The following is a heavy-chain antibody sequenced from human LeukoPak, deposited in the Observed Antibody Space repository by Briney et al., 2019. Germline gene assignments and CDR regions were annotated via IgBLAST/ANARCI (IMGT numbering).Heavy chain of an antibody. CDR1: GYTFTSYA. V-gene: IGHV1-3*01. J-gene: IGHJ5*02. CDR2: INAGNGNT. D-gene: IGHD3-10*01. CDR3: ARDRITMVRGVNWFDP. Sequence: VASVNVSCKASGYTFTSYAMHWVRQAPGQRLEWMGWINAGNGNTKYSQKFQGRVPITRDTSASTAYMELSSLRSEDTVVYYCARDRITMVRGVNWFDPWGQGTLVTVSS.